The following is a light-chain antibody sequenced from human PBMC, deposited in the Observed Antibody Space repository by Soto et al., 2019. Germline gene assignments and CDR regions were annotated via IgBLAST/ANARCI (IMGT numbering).Light chain of an antibody. J-gene: IGKJ5*01. CDR1: QSVSSN. CDR3: QQYNNWSSIT. Sequence: EIVMTQSPATLSVSPGERATLSCRASQSVSSNLAWYQQKPGQAPRLLIYGASTRATGIPAMFSGSGSVTEFTLTISSLQSEDFAVYYCQQYNNWSSITFGQGTRLEIK. CDR2: GAS. V-gene: IGKV3-15*01.